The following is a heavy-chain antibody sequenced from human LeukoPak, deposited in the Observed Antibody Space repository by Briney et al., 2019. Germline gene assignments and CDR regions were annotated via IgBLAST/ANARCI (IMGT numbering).Heavy chain of an antibody. V-gene: IGHV3-30-3*01. CDR2: ISYDGSNK. D-gene: IGHD3-22*01. CDR3: ASRHYYDSRGYYYEGDY. J-gene: IGHJ4*02. CDR1: GFTFSSYA. Sequence: GGSLRLSCAASGFTFSSYAMHWVRQAPGEGLEWVAVISYDGSNKYYADSVKGRFTISRDNSKNTLYLQMNSLRAEDSAVYYCASRHYYDSRGYYYEGDYWGQGTLVTVSP.